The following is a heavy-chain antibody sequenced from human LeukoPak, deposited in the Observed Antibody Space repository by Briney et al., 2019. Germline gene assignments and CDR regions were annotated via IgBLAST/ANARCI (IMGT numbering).Heavy chain of an antibody. CDR2: ISSRGSPI. CDR3: ARDRSCSSTSCSHPGDFDY. J-gene: IGHJ4*02. V-gene: IGHV3-48*03. Sequence: GESLRLSCAASGFTFSNYEMNWVRQAPGKGLEWVSYISSRGSPIYYADSVKGRFTISRDNAKNSLYLQMNSLRAEDTAVYYCARDRSCSSTSCSHPGDFDYWGQGTLVTVSS. CDR1: GFTFSNYE. D-gene: IGHD2-2*01.